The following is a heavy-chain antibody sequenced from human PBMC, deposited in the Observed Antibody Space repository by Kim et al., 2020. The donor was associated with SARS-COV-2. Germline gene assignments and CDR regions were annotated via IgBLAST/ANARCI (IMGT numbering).Heavy chain of an antibody. Sequence: ASVKVSCKASGYIFTSYGISWVRQAPGQGLEWMGWISAYNGKTRFAQNLQGRVTMTTDTSTSTAYMELRSLRSDDTALYYCARDPRTDYDSSGYHFDSWGQGTLVTVSS. CDR2: ISAYNGKT. CDR1: GYIFTSYG. J-gene: IGHJ4*02. D-gene: IGHD3-22*01. V-gene: IGHV1-18*01. CDR3: ARDPRTDYDSSGYHFDS.